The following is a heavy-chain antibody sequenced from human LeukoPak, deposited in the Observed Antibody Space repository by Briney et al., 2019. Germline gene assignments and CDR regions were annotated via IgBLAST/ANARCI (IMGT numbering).Heavy chain of an antibody. J-gene: IGHJ4*02. CDR1: GFTFSSYA. CDR3: AKEEYSYGHPTRLDY. V-gene: IGHV3-23*01. Sequence: PGGSLRLSCAASGFTFSSYAMSWVRQAQGKGLEWVSAISGSGGSTYYADSVKGRFTISRDNSKNTLYLQMNSLRAEDTAVYYCAKEEYSYGHPTRLDYWGQGTLVTVSS. CDR2: ISGSGGST. D-gene: IGHD5-18*01.